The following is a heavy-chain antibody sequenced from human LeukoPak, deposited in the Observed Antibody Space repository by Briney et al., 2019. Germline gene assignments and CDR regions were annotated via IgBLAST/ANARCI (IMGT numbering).Heavy chain of an antibody. CDR3: ARRAARRHPPIH. V-gene: IGHV4-59*12. CDR2: IYYSGST. J-gene: IGHJ4*02. CDR1: GGSISSYY. D-gene: IGHD6-6*01. Sequence: KSSETLSLTCTVSGGSISSYYWSWIRQPPGKGLEWIGYIYYSGSTNYNPSLKSRVTISVDTSKNQFSLKPSSVTAADTAVYYCARRAARRHPPIHWGQGTLVTVSS.